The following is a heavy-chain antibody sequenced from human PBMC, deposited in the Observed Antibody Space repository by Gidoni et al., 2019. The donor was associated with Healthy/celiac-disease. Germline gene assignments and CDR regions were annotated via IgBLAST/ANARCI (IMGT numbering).Heavy chain of an antibody. J-gene: IGHJ3*02. D-gene: IGHD3-10*01. CDR3: ARVGVYYGRAFDI. CDR1: GGTFSSYA. Sequence: QVQTVQSGAGVKKPGSSVTVYCKASGGTFSSYAISWVRQAPGQGLEWMGGIIPICGTANYAQKFQGRVTITADESTSTAYMELSSLRSEDTAVYYCARVGVYYGRAFDIWGQGTMVTVSS. CDR2: IIPICGTA. V-gene: IGHV1-69*01.